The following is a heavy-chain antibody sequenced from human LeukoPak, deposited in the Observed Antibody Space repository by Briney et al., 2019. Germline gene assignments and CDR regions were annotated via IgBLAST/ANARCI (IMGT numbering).Heavy chain of an antibody. CDR2: IRAKAYGGTT. V-gene: IGHV3-49*04. CDR1: GXTFGDYA. D-gene: IGHD2-15*01. Sequence: SGRSLRLSCTASGXTFGDYAMNWVRQAPGKGLESVGFIRAKAYGGTTEYAASVKGRFTISRDDSKSIAYLQMNSLKTEDTAVYYCTRVAYCSGGACSFDPWGQGTLVIVSS. CDR3: TRVAYCSGGACSFDP. J-gene: IGHJ5*02.